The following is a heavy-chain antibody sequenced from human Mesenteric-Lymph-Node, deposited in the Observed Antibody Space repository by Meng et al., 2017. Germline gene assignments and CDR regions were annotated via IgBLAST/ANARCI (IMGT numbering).Heavy chain of an antibody. V-gene: IGHV1-69*06. CDR1: GYTFTSYY. CDR3: ARDRILGRIAVAGTGWFDP. J-gene: IGHJ5*02. Sequence: SVKVSCKASGYTFTSYYMHWVRQAPGQGLEWMGIIPIFGTANYAQKFQGRVTITADKSTSTAYMELSSLRAEDTAVYYCARDRILGRIAVAGTGWFDPWGQGTLVTVSS. CDR2: IIPIFGTA. D-gene: IGHD6-19*01.